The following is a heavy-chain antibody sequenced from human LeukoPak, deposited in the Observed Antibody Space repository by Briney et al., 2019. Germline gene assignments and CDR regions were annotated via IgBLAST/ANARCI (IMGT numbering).Heavy chain of an antibody. Sequence: SETLSLTCTVSGGSISSYYWSWIRQPAGKGLEWIGRIYTSGSTNYNPSLKSRVTMSVDTSKNQFSLRLSSVTAADTAVYYCARAAFGSSYYHFDYWGQGTLVTVSS. J-gene: IGHJ4*02. CDR3: ARAAFGSSYYHFDY. D-gene: IGHD6-13*01. CDR1: GGSISSYY. CDR2: IYTSGST. V-gene: IGHV4-4*07.